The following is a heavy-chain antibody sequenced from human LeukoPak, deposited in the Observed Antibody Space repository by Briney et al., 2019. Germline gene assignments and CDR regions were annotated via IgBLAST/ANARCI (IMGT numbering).Heavy chain of an antibody. J-gene: IGHJ4*02. CDR2: IIPIFGTA. CDR3: ARDPLVEEVVAARALDY. V-gene: IGHV1-69*13. Sequence: ASVTVSCTASGGTFSSYAISWVRQAPGQGLEWMGGIIPIFGTANYAQKFQGRVTITADESTSTAYMELSSLGSEDTAVYYCARDPLVEEVVAARALDYWGQGTLVTVSS. D-gene: IGHD6-6*01. CDR1: GGTFSSYA.